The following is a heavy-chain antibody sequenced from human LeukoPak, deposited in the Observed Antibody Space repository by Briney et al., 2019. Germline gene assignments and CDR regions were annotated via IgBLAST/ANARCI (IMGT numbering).Heavy chain of an antibody. CDR2: ISSTGGTT. CDR1: GITFSSYG. V-gene: IGHV3-23*01. CDR3: ARRTIIAATGTPWFDP. Sequence: GGSLRLSCAASGITFSSYGMSWVRQAPGKGLEWVSSISSTGGTTYYADSVKGRFTISRDNSKNTLYLQMNSLRAEDTAVYYCARRTIIAATGTPWFDPWGQGTLVTVSS. D-gene: IGHD6-13*01. J-gene: IGHJ5*02.